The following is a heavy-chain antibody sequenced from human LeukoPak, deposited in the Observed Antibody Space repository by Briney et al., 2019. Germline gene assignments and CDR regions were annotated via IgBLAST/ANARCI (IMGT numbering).Heavy chain of an antibody. Sequence: SETLSLTCSVSGVSITNYYWSWIRQPPGKGLEWVGYMYYSGSTNYNPSLKSRVTISVDTSKNQFSLKLSSVTAADTAVYYCARHYCSGGSCYSRFDYWGQGTLVTVSS. CDR3: ARHYCSGGSCYSRFDY. V-gene: IGHV4-59*08. D-gene: IGHD2-15*01. CDR1: GVSITNYY. J-gene: IGHJ4*02. CDR2: MYYSGST.